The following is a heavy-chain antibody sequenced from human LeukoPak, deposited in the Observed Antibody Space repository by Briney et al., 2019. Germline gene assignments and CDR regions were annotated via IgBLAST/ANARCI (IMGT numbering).Heavy chain of an antibody. Sequence: SVKVSCKASGGTFSSYAISWVRQAPGQGLEWMGGIIPIFGTANYAQKFQGRVTITADKSTSTAYMELSSLRAEDTAVYYCAKDALYRDGYFDYWGQGTLVTVSS. D-gene: IGHD5-24*01. V-gene: IGHV1-69*06. J-gene: IGHJ4*02. CDR1: GGTFSSYA. CDR3: AKDALYRDGYFDY. CDR2: IIPIFGTA.